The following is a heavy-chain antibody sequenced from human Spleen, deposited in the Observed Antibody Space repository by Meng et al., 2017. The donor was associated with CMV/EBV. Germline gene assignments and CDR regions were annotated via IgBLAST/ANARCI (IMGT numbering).Heavy chain of an antibody. Sequence: GESLKISCAASGFTFSSYAMSWVRQAPGKGLEWVSAISGSGGSTYYADSVKGRFTISRDNSKNTLYLQMNSLRAEDTAVYYCAKEKGTMVRGVMHYYYYGMDVWGQGTTVTVSS. CDR1: GFTFSSYA. D-gene: IGHD3-10*01. CDR2: ISGSGGST. J-gene: IGHJ6*02. CDR3: AKEKGTMVRGVMHYYYYGMDV. V-gene: IGHV3-23*01.